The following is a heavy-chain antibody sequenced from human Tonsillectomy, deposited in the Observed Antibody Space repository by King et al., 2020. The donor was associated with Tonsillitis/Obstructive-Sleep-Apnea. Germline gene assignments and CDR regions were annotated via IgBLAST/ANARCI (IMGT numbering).Heavy chain of an antibody. CDR2: ISGSGGST. CDR3: AKSLPYDFWIGYFYYMDV. Sequence: VQLVESGGGLVQPGGSLRLSCAASGITFSSYAMSWVRQAPGKGLEWVSGISGSGGSTYYADSVKGRFTISRDNSKNTLYLQMNSLRAEDTAVYYCAKSLPYDFWIGYFYYMDVWGKGITVTVS. V-gene: IGHV3-23*04. CDR1: GITFSSYA. D-gene: IGHD3-3*01. J-gene: IGHJ6*03.